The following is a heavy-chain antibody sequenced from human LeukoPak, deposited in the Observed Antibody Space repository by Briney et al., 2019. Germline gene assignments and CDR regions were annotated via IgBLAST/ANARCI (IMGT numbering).Heavy chain of an antibody. J-gene: IGHJ4*02. CDR3: TRDFSGYTYGPDY. V-gene: IGHV3-33*01. Sequence: PGRSLRLSCAASGFTFSNYGMHWVRQAPGKGLEWVAVIWYDGSNKYYADSVKGRFTISRDNSKNTLYLQMNSLRAEDTAVYYCTRDFSGYTYGPDYSGQGTLVTVSS. D-gene: IGHD5-18*01. CDR1: GFTFSNYG. CDR2: IWYDGSNK.